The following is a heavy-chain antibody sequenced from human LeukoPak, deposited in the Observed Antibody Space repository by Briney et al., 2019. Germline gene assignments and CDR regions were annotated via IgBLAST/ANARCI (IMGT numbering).Heavy chain of an antibody. V-gene: IGHV4-34*01. J-gene: IGHJ4*02. CDR3: ARDRGLNYDLDY. D-gene: IGHD3-3*01. CDR2: INHSGST. CDR1: GGSFSGYY. Sequence: SETLSLTCAVYGGSFSGYYWSWIRQPPGKGLEWIGEINHSGSTNYNPSLKSRVTISVDTSKNQFSLKLSSVTAADTAVYYCARDRGLNYDLDYWGQGTLVTVPS.